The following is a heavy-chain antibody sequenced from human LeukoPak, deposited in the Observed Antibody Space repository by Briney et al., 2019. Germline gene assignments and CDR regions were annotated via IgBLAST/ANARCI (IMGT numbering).Heavy chain of an antibody. Sequence: PGGSLRLSCAASGFTFSNAWMSWVRQAPGKGLEWVGRIKSKTDGGTTDYAAPVKGRFTISRDDSKNTLYLQMNSLKTEDTAVYYCTTEGVGATEIYYYYYGMDVWGQGTTVAVSS. CDR1: GFTFSNAW. D-gene: IGHD1-26*01. V-gene: IGHV3-15*01. J-gene: IGHJ6*02. CDR2: IKSKTDGGTT. CDR3: TTEGVGATEIYYYYYGMDV.